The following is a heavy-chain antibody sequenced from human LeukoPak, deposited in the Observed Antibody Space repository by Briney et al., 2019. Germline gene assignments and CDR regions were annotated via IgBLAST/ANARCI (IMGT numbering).Heavy chain of an antibody. V-gene: IGHV3-20*04. CDR1: AFTFHDYG. CDR2: IDWNGGST. CDR3: ARGYNYAYALEY. J-gene: IGHJ4*02. Sequence: GGSLRLSCAASAFTFHDYGMSWVRQAPGEGLEWVSGIDWNGGSTGYSDSLKGRFTVSRDNAKNSLYLQMNSLRAEDTALYYCARGYNYAYALEYWGQGTPVTVSS. D-gene: IGHD3-16*01.